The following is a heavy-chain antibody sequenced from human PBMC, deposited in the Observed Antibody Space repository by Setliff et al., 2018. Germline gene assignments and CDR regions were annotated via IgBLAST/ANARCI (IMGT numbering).Heavy chain of an antibody. CDR2: ISAYNGNT. CDR3: ARDPSLYCSSTGCSPRWFDP. CDR1: GYTFTSYG. Sequence: ASVKVSCKASGYTFTSYGISWVRQAPGQGLEWMGWISAYNGNTNYAQKLQGRVTMTTDTSTSTASMELRSLRSDDTAVYYCARDPSLYCSSTGCSPRWFDPWGQGTLVTVSS. V-gene: IGHV1-18*01. D-gene: IGHD2-2*01. J-gene: IGHJ5*02.